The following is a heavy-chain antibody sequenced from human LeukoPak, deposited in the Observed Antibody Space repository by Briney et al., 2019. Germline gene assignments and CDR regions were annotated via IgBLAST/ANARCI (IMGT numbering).Heavy chain of an antibody. CDR1: GCTLTELS. J-gene: IGHJ3*02. Sequence: ASVKVSCKVSGCTLTELSMHWVRQAPGKGLEWMGGFDPEDGETIYAQKFQGRVTMTEDTSTDTAYMELSSLRSEDTAVYYCATATGRGELILLDAFDIWGQGTMVTVSS. CDR3: ATATGRGELILLDAFDI. CDR2: FDPEDGET. D-gene: IGHD3-16*01. V-gene: IGHV1-24*01.